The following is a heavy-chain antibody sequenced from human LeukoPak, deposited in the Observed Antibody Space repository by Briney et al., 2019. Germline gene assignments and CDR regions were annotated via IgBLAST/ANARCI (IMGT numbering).Heavy chain of an antibody. CDR1: GYSFTSYW. J-gene: IGHJ5*02. CDR3: ARHVGSSWYLSWFDP. CDR2: IYPGESDT. Sequence: GESLKISCKGSGYSFTSYWIGWVRQMPGKGLWWMGIIYPGESDTRYSPSFQGQVTISADKSISTAYLQWSSLKASDTAMYYCARHVGSSWYLSWFDPWGQGTLVTVSS. D-gene: IGHD6-13*01. V-gene: IGHV5-51*01.